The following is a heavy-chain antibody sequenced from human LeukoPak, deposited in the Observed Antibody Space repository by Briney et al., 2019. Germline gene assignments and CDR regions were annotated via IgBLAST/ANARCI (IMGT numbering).Heavy chain of an antibody. D-gene: IGHD5-12*01. V-gene: IGHV3-48*03. J-gene: IGHJ4*02. CDR3: ARYTNLRGYSGYYLKYYFDY. Sequence: GGSLRLSCAASGFTCSSYEMKWVRQAPGKGREGGTYISSSGRTKYYADSGKGRFTISRDNAKNSLYLQLNSLRAEDTAVYYCARYTNLRGYSGYYLKYYFDYWGQGTLVTVSS. CDR1: GFTCSSYE. CDR2: ISSSGRTK.